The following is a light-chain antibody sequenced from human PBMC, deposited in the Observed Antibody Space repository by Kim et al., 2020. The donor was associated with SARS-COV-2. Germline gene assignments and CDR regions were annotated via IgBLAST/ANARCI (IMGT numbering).Light chain of an antibody. J-gene: IGKJ4*01. Sequence: SPGERATLPCRASQSVSSSSLSCYQQKPGQAPRLLIYGASRRATGIPDRFSGSGSGTDFTLTISRLEPEDIAVYYCQQYGSSPLTFGGGTKVDIK. V-gene: IGKV3-20*01. CDR1: QSVSSSS. CDR3: QQYGSSPLT. CDR2: GAS.